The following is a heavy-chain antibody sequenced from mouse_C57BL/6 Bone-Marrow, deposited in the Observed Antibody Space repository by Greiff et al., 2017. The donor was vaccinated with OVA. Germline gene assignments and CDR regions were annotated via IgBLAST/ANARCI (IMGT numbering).Heavy chain of an antibody. D-gene: IGHD1-1*01. J-gene: IGHJ1*03. V-gene: IGHV5-6*01. CDR3: ARERITTVVASNWYCDV. CDR1: GFTFSSYG. CDR2: ISSGGSYT. Sequence: DVQLVESGGDLVKPGGSLKLSCAASGFTFSSYGMSWVRQTPDKRLEWVATISSGGSYTYYPDSVKGRFTISRDNAKNTLYLQMSSLKSEDTAMYYCARERITTVVASNWYCDVWGTGTTVTVSS.